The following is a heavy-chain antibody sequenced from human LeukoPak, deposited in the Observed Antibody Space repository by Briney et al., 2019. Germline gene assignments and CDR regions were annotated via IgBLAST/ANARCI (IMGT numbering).Heavy chain of an antibody. CDR1: GYTFTGYY. D-gene: IGHD6-6*01. J-gene: IGHJ4*02. Sequence: PRASVKVSCKASGYTFTGYYMHWVRQAPGQGLEWMGWINPNSGGTNYAQKFQGRVTMTRDTSISTAYMELSRLRSDDTAVYYCARGRVAARHSVPTESGYWGQGTLVTVSS. V-gene: IGHV1-2*02. CDR2: INPNSGGT. CDR3: ARGRVAARHSVPTESGY.